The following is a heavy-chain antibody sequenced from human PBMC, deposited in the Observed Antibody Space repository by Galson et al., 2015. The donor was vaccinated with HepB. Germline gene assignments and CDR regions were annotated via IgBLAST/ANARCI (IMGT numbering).Heavy chain of an antibody. V-gene: IGHV1-46*01. D-gene: IGHD2-15*01. CDR1: GYTFTSYY. Sequence: SVKVSCKASGYTFTSYYMHWVRQAPGQGLEWMGIINPSGGSTSYAQKFQGRVTMTRDTSTSTVYMELSSLRSEDTAVYYCAREIESVGVHKEPERYCSGGSCSPPGSYWGQGTLVTVSS. CDR2: INPSGGST. CDR3: AREIESVGVHKEPERYCSGGSCSPPGSY. J-gene: IGHJ4*02.